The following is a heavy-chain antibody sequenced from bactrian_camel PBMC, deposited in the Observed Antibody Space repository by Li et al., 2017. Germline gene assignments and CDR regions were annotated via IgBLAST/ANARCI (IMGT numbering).Heavy chain of an antibody. CDR1: GYTGGRHC. D-gene: IGHD5*01. CDR2: QRDAAT. V-gene: IGHV3S31*01. Sequence: DVQLVESGGGSVQTGGSARLSCTTSGYTGGRHCMGWFRQAPGKEPEGVAAQRDAATYYADSVRGRFTISRDNDKDTVYLQMNNLNPDDTARYFCTTDWGSRSDGHCYGDSGQGTQVTVS. J-gene: IGHJ4*01. CDR3: TTDWGSRSDGHCYGD.